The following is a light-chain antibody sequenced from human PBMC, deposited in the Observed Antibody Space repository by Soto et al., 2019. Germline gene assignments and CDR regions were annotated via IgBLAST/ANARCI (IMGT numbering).Light chain of an antibody. CDR2: EAT. CDR3: CSYAGTSSHVL. Sequence: QSALTQPASVSGSPGQSITISCTGTNSDVGSYNLVSWYQQHPDKAPKLMIYEATKWPSGVSNRFSGSKSGNTASLTVSGLQAEDEADYYCCSYAGTSSHVLFGGGTKVTVL. J-gene: IGLJ2*01. CDR1: NSDVGSYNL. V-gene: IGLV2-23*01.